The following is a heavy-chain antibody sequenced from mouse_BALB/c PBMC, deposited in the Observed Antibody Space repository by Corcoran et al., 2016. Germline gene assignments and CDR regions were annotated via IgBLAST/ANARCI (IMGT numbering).Heavy chain of an antibody. J-gene: IGHJ2*01. D-gene: IGHD1-1*01. V-gene: IGHV9-3-1*01. Sequence: QIQLVQSGPALTKTGETVKISCKASGYSFTNYGMNWVKQAPGKGLKWRGWINTYTGEPTYADDFNGRFAFSLETSASTAYLQINNRKNEDTATYFRARSGYGRFYFDYGGQGTTLTVSS. CDR1: GYSFTNYG. CDR3: ARSGYGRFYFDY. CDR2: INTYTGEP.